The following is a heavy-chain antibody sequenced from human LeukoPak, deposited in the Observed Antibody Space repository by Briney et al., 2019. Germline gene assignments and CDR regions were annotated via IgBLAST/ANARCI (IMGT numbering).Heavy chain of an antibody. V-gene: IGHV1-18*01. CDR2: ISAYNGNT. CDR3: ARTRYCSSTSCYDYGMDV. D-gene: IGHD2-2*01. J-gene: IGHJ6*02. CDR1: GYTFTSYG. Sequence: ASVKVSCEASGYTFTSYGISWVRQAPGQGLEWMGWISAYNGNTNYAQKLQGRVTMTTDTSTSTAYMELRSLRSDDTAVYYCARTRYCSSTSCYDYGMDVWGQGTTVTVSS.